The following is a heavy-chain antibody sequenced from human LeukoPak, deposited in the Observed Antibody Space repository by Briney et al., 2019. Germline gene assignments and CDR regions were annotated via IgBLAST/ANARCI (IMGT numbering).Heavy chain of an antibody. CDR1: GDSVSSSSTT. J-gene: IGHJ6*02. Sequence: SQTLSLTCAISGDSVSSSSTTWNWIRQSPPRGLEWLGRTYYRSKWCNDYAVSVKSRITINPDTSKNQFSLQLNSVSPEDTAVYYCARGRHGYGMDVWGQGTTVTVSS. CDR2: TYYRSKWCN. V-gene: IGHV6-1*01. CDR3: ARGRHGYGMDV.